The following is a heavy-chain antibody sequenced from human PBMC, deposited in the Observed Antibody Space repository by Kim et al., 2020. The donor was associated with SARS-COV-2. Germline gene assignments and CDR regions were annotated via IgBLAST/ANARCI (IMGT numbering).Heavy chain of an antibody. Sequence: GGSLRLSCAASGFTFSSYSMNWVRQAPGKGLEWVSSISSSSSYIYYADSVKGRFTISRDNAKNSLYLQMNSLRAEDTAVYYCARDYDYVWGSYRSSCLAYWGQGTLVTVSS. V-gene: IGHV3-21*01. CDR1: GFTFSSYS. D-gene: IGHD3-16*02. CDR3: ARDYDYVWGSYRSSCLAY. J-gene: IGHJ4*02. CDR2: ISSSSSYI.